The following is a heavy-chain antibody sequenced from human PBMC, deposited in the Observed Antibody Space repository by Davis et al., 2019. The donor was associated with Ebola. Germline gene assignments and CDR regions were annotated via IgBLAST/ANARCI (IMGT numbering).Heavy chain of an antibody. Sequence: GESLKISCAASGFTFSSYAMSWVRQAPGKGLEWVSAISGSGGSTYYADSVKGRFTISRDNSKNTLYLQMNSLRAEDTAVYYCAGYCSSTSCYGAFDIWGQGTMVTVSS. V-gene: IGHV3-23*01. CDR3: AGYCSSTSCYGAFDI. D-gene: IGHD2-2*01. J-gene: IGHJ3*02. CDR1: GFTFSSYA. CDR2: ISGSGGST.